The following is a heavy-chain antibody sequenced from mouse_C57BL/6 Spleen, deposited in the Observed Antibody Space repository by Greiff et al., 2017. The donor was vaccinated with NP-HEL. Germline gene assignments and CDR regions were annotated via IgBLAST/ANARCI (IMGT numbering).Heavy chain of an antibody. J-gene: IGHJ4*01. D-gene: IGHD2-3*01. V-gene: IGHV1-79*01. Sequence: EQSRAGLVEPGASVKMSCKASGSTFTTSIINWVKEGPGHGLAWIGWISPEYVHTYYNPKFKGKATFTADTSSSTAYMELSSLTTEYSAGDFCARSDGYYPYYYAMDHWGQGTSGTVSS. CDR2: ISPEYVHT. CDR3: ARSDGYYPYYYAMDH. CDR1: GSTFTTSI.